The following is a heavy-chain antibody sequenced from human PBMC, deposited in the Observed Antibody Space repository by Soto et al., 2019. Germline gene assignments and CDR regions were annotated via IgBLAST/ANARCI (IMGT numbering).Heavy chain of an antibody. V-gene: IGHV1-2*04. D-gene: IGHD5-12*01. CDR1: GYTFTGYY. CDR2: INPNSGGT. J-gene: IGHJ3*02. Sequence: ASVKVSCKASGYTFTGYYMHWVRQAPGQGLEWMGWINPNSGGTNYAQKFQGWVTMTRDTSISTAYMELSRLRSDDTAVYYCARVGGYANDAFDIWGQGTMVTLSS. CDR3: ARVGGYANDAFDI.